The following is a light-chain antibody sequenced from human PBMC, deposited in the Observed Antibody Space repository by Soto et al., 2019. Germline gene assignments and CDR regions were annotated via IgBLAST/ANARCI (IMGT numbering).Light chain of an antibody. CDR2: DVS. CDR1: SSDVGGYND. CDR3: SSYTSSSHYV. Sequence: QSALTQPASVSGSPGQSVTISCTGTSSDVGGYNDVSWYQQHPGKAHHLMIYDVSNRPAGVSNRFSGSTSGTTASLTISGRQDEDEDDYYCSSYTSSSHYVFGTGTKLTVL. V-gene: IGLV2-14*01. J-gene: IGLJ1*01.